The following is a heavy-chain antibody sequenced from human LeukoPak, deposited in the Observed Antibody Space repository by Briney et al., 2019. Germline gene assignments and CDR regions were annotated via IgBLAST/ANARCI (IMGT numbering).Heavy chain of an antibody. CDR3: AKDQSREQLVPHDAFDI. J-gene: IGHJ3*02. Sequence: GGSLRLSCAASGFTFSSYGMHWVRQAPGKGLEWVAFIRYDGSNKYYADSVKGRFTISRDNSKNTLYLQMNSLRAEDTAVYYRAKDQSREQLVPHDAFDIWGQGTMVTVS. CDR2: IRYDGSNK. D-gene: IGHD6-13*01. CDR1: GFTFSSYG. V-gene: IGHV3-30*02.